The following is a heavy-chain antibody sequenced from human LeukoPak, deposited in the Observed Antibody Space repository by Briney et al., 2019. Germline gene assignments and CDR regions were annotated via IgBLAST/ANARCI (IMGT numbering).Heavy chain of an antibody. D-gene: IGHD3-16*02. CDR1: GFTCSGSG. CDR3: TSRAFTFGGVIVG. J-gene: IGHJ4*02. CDR2: IRSKANSYPT. V-gene: IGHV3-73*01. Sequence: GGSLKLYGAASGFTCSGSGMLWVRQASGKGVEWVGRIRSKANSYPTAYPASVAGRCTISRDDPENRACQQMNSLKTEETTGYYCTSRAFTFGGVIVGGGQGTLVTVSS.